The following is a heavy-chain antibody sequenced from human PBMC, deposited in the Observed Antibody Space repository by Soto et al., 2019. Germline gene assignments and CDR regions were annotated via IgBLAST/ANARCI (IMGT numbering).Heavy chain of an antibody. CDR2: INHSGST. Sequence: SETLSLTCAVYGGSFSGYYWSWIRQPPGKGLEWIGEINHSGSTNYNPSLKSRVTISVDTSKNQFSLKLSSVTAADTAVYYCARARWNDYWGQGTLVTVSS. V-gene: IGHV4-34*01. CDR1: GGSFSGYY. CDR3: ARARWNDY. J-gene: IGHJ4*02. D-gene: IGHD1-1*01.